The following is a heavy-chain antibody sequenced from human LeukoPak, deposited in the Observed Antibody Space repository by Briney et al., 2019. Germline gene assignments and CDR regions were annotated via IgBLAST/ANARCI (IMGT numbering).Heavy chain of an antibody. Sequence: ASVKVSCKVSGGTFSSYAISWVRQAPGQGLAWMGRIIPIFGIANYAQKFQGRVTITADKSTSTAYMELSSLRSEDTAVYYCARDEGGLFDPWGQGTLVTVSS. J-gene: IGHJ5*02. CDR1: GGTFSSYA. CDR2: IIPIFGIA. V-gene: IGHV1-69*04. D-gene: IGHD1-26*01. CDR3: ARDEGGLFDP.